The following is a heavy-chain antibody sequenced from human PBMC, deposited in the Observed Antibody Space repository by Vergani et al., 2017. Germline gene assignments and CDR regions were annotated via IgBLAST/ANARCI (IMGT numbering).Heavy chain of an antibody. D-gene: IGHD3-10*01. J-gene: IGHJ6*02. CDR2: INPSGGST. CDR3: ARDRVSYYGSGFERAHYYYYYGMDV. CDR1: GYTFTSYY. Sequence: QVQLVQSGAEVKKPGASVKVSCKASGYTFTSYYVHWVRQAPGQGLEWMGIINPSGGSTSYAQTFQGRVTMTRDTSTSTVYMELSSLRSEDTAVYYCARDRVSYYGSGFERAHYYYYYGMDVWGQGTTVTVSS. V-gene: IGHV1-46*01.